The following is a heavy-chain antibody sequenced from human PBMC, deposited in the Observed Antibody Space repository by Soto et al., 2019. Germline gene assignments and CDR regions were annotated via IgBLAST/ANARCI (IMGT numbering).Heavy chain of an antibody. Sequence: EVQLLESGGGLVQPGGSLRLSCAASGFTFSTYAMSWVRQAPGKGLEWVSGISGSGGSTYCADSVKGRFTISRDNSKNTLYLQMNSLRAEDTAVYYCAKDKNYAYAVGVFDIWGQGTMVTVSS. CDR3: AKDKNYAYAVGVFDI. CDR1: GFTFSTYA. V-gene: IGHV3-23*01. D-gene: IGHD2-2*01. J-gene: IGHJ3*02. CDR2: ISGSGGST.